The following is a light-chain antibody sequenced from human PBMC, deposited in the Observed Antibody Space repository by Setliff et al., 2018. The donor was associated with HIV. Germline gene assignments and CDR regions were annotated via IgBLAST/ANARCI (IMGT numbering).Light chain of an antibody. CDR2: EVT. V-gene: IGLV2-14*01. J-gene: IGLJ1*01. CDR1: SSDVGGYNY. CDR3: SLYTNSNSYV. Sequence: QSALTQPASVSGSPGQSITMSCTGTSSDVGGYNYVSWYQHHPGKAPKLMIYEVTNRPSGVSSRFSGSKSGNTASLTIFGLQAEDEADYYCSLYTNSNSYVFGTGTKVTVL.